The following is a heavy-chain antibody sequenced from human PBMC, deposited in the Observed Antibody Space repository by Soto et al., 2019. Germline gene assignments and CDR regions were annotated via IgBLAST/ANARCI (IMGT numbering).Heavy chain of an antibody. D-gene: IGHD6-6*01. CDR2: IYYSGST. CDR3: AREVSSAYMDV. CDR1: GGSISSGGYY. J-gene: IGHJ6*03. V-gene: IGHV4-31*03. Sequence: TLSLTCTVSGGSISSGGYYWSWIRQHPGKGLEWIGYIYYSGSTYYNPSLKSRVTISVDTSKNQFSLKLSSVTAADTAVYYCAREVSSAYMDVWGKGTTVTVSS.